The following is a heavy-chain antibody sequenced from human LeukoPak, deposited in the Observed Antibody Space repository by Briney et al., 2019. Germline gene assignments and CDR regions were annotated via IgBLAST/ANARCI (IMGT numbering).Heavy chain of an antibody. V-gene: IGHV3-43D*03. CDR1: GFTFDDYA. J-gene: IGHJ4*02. D-gene: IGHD6-19*01. CDR3: AKDSSGGTLDY. CDR2: ISWDGGST. Sequence: GGSLRLSCAASGFTFDDYAMHWVRQAPGKGLEWVSLISWDGGSTYYADSVKGRFTISRDNSKNSLYLQINSLRAEDTALYYCAKDSSGGTLDYWGQGTLVTVSS.